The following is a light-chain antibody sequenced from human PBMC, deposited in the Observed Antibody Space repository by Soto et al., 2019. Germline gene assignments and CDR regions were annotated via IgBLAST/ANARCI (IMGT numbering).Light chain of an antibody. CDR3: QQHNTWPPIT. Sequence: EIVLTQSPVTLSLSPGERATLSCRASQSVRTYLAWYQVKPGQAPRLLIYDASRRASGVPARFSGSGSGTDFFPTSSSLEPDDFVLYYYQQHNTWPPITFGQGTQLEIK. J-gene: IGKJ5*01. CDR2: DAS. V-gene: IGKV3-11*01. CDR1: QSVRTY.